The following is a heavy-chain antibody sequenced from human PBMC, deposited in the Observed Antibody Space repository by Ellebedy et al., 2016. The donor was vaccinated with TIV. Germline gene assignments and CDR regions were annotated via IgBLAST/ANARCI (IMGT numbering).Heavy chain of an antibody. D-gene: IGHD2-2*01. Sequence: ASVKVSXXASGYTFTGYYMHWVRQAPGQGLEWMGWINPNSGGTNYAQKFQGRVTMTRDTSISTAYMELSRLRSDDTAVYYCARDGGKPAAQAHYYYYMDVWGKGTTVTVSS. V-gene: IGHV1-2*02. J-gene: IGHJ6*03. CDR1: GYTFTGYY. CDR2: INPNSGGT. CDR3: ARDGGKPAAQAHYYYYMDV.